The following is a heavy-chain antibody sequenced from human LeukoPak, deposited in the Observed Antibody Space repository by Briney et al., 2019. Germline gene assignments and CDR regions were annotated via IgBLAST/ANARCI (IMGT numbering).Heavy chain of an antibody. CDR3: VRDYDISGPQKNFFDY. D-gene: IGHD3-22*01. CDR1: GGTFSSYA. V-gene: IGHV1-69*06. Sequence: ASVKVSCKASGGTFSSYAITWVRQAPGQGLQWMGGIIPMFGAVNYAQKFQGRVTITADKSTGAAYMELSSLRSEDTAVYYCVRDYDISGPQKNFFDYWGQGTLVTVSS. CDR2: IIPMFGAV. J-gene: IGHJ4*02.